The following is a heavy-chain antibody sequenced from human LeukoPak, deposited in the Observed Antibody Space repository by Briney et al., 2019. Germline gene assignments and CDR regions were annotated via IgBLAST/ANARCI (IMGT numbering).Heavy chain of an antibody. CDR3: ARSEVAGIYFDY. J-gene: IGHJ4*02. Sequence: GESLKISCKGSGYSFSSHWIGWVRQMPGKGLEWMGIIYPDDSDTRYSPSFQGQVTISADRSVSTAYLQWSSLKASNTAMYFCARSEVAGIYFDYWGQGTLVTVSS. CDR1: GYSFSSHW. CDR2: IYPDDSDT. V-gene: IGHV5-51*01. D-gene: IGHD6-19*01.